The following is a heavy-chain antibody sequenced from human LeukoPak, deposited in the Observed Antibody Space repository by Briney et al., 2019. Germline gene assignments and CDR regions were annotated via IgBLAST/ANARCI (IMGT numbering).Heavy chain of an antibody. V-gene: IGHV4-39*07. D-gene: IGHD3-3*01. CDR2: INHSGSP. J-gene: IGHJ4*02. CDR3: GSRRTAMFGVIKGPIDY. Sequence: PSETLSLTCTVSGGSISSSSSYWGWIRQPPGKGLEWIGEINHSGSPNNNPSLKSRVSISFDTSKNQFSLKLTSVTAADTAVYYCGSRRTAMFGVIKGPIDYWGQGTLVTVSS. CDR1: GGSISSSSSY.